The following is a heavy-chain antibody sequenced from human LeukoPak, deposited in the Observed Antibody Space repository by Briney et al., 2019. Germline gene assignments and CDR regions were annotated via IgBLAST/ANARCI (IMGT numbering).Heavy chain of an antibody. V-gene: IGHV4-39*07. CDR1: GGSISSSSYY. Sequence: PSETLSLTCTVSGGSISSSSYYWGWIRQPPGKGLEWIGYIYHSGSTYYNPSLKSRVTISVDRSKNQFSLKLSSVTAADTAVYYCARGYYYDSSGYYFFDYWGQGTLVTVSS. CDR2: IYHSGST. D-gene: IGHD3-22*01. J-gene: IGHJ4*02. CDR3: ARGYYYDSSGYYFFDY.